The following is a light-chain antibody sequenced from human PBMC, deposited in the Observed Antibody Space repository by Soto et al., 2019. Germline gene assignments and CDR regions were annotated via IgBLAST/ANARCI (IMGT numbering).Light chain of an antibody. J-gene: IGKJ1*01. CDR3: QQSYSSPPT. V-gene: IGKV1-39*01. CDR1: QSISNH. Sequence: DIQMTQSPSSLSASVEDRVIITCRASQSISNHLNWYQQKLGKAPKLLIFAASSLQSGVPSRFSGSRSGPDFTLNISSLQPEDFATYYCQQSYSSPPTFGQGTKVEIK. CDR2: AAS.